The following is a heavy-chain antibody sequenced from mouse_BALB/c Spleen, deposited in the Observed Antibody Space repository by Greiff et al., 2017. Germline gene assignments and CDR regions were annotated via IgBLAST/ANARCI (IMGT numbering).Heavy chain of an antibody. D-gene: IGHD1-1*01. V-gene: IGHV5-6-5*01. CDR3: ARDYYGYAMDY. Sequence: EVKLEESGGGLVKPGGSLKLSCAASGFTFSSYAMSWVRQTPEKRLEWVASISSGGSTYYPDSVKGRFTISRDNARNILYLQMSSLRSEDTAMYYCARDYYGYAMDYWGQGTSVTVSS. J-gene: IGHJ4*01. CDR2: ISSGGST. CDR1: GFTFSSYA.